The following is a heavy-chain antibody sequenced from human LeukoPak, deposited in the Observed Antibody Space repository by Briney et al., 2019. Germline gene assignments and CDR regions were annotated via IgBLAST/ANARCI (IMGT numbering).Heavy chain of an antibody. CDR1: GFTFSSYA. CDR2: ISYDGSNK. D-gene: IGHD3-22*01. CDR3: ARDPSSGSYY. J-gene: IGHJ4*02. Sequence: GGSLRLSCAASGFTFSSYAMHWVRQAPGKGLEWVAVISYDGSNKYYADSVKGRFTISRDNSKNTLYLQMNSLRAEDTAVYYCARDPSSGSYYWGQGTLVTVSS. V-gene: IGHV3-30-3*01.